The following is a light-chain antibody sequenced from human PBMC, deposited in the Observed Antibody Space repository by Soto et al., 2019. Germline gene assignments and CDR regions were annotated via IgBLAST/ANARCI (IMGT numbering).Light chain of an antibody. Sequence: DIQMTQSPSAMSASVGDRVTITCRASQGISTSLAWFQQEPGRVPRRLIYAASTLESGVPSRFSGSGSGTEFTLTISTLQPEDFATFYCLQHITFPLTFGPGTKVDI. CDR2: AAS. CDR1: QGISTS. CDR3: LQHITFPLT. J-gene: IGKJ3*01. V-gene: IGKV1-17*03.